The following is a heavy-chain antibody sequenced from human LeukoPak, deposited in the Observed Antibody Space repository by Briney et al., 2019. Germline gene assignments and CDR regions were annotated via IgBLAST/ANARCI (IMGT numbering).Heavy chain of an antibody. CDR1: GFIVSNNH. D-gene: IGHD3-3*01. Sequence: GGSLRLSCAASGFIVSNNHMSWVRQAPGKGLESVSFIYGGGATHYADSVKGRFTISRDNSKNTLYLQTNSLRAEDTAVYYCARVGWIGPFDYWGQGTLVTVSS. CDR2: IYGGGAT. CDR3: ARVGWIGPFDY. V-gene: IGHV3-66*01. J-gene: IGHJ4*02.